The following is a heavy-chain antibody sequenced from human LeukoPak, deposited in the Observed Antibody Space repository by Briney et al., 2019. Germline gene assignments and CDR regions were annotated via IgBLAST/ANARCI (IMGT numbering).Heavy chain of an antibody. J-gene: IGHJ4*02. Sequence: ASVTVSCKASGYTFTSYYMHWVRQAPGKGLEWMGIINPSGGSTSYAQKFQGRVTMPRDTSTSTVYMELSSLRSEDTAVYYCARDRALTTVSTMEGYDLDYWGQRTLVTVSS. CDR1: GYTFTSYY. V-gene: IGHV1-46*01. CDR2: INPSGGST. CDR3: ARDRALTTVSTMEGYDLDY. D-gene: IGHD4-17*01.